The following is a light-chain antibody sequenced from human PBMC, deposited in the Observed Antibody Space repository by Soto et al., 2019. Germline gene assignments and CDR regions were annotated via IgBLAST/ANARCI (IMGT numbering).Light chain of an antibody. Sequence: EIVMKQSPATLYVSPGERATLSCRASQSVSSNLAWYQQKPGQAPRLLIYGASTRATGIPARFSGSGSGTEFTLTISSLQSEDFVVYYCQQYNNWPRTFGQGTKVEIK. CDR2: GAS. V-gene: IGKV3-15*01. J-gene: IGKJ1*01. CDR1: QSVSSN. CDR3: QQYNNWPRT.